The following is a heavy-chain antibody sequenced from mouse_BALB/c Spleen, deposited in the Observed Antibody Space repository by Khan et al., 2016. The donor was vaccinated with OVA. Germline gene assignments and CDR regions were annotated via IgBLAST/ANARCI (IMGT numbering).Heavy chain of an antibody. J-gene: IGHJ3*01. CDR1: GFTFSNYA. V-gene: IGHV5-6-5*01. CDR2: ISSGGST. Sequence: EVQLVESGGGLVKPGGSQKLSCAASGFTFSNYAMSWVRQTPEKRLEWVASISSGGSTYYPDSVKGRFTISRDNARNILYLQMSSLRSEDTAIYYCARDYWFAYWGQGTLVTVSA. CDR3: ARDYWFAY.